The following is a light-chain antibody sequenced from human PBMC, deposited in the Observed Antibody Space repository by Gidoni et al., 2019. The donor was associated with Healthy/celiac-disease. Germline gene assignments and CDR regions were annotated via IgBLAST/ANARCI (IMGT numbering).Light chain of an antibody. Sequence: DIHIPHSPSTLSSSVGDRFLISCRASQSISSFLDWYQQKPGKAPKLLIYKASNLESGVPSRFSGSGSGTEFTLTISSLQPDDIATYYCQQYNSYPYTFGQGTKLEIK. CDR3: QQYNSYPYT. V-gene: IGKV1-5*03. CDR1: QSISSF. CDR2: KAS. J-gene: IGKJ2*01.